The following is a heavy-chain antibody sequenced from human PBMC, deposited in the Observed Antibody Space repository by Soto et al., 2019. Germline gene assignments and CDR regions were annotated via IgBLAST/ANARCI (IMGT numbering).Heavy chain of an antibody. V-gene: IGHV3-9*01. CDR2: ISWNSGSI. Sequence: EVQLVESGGGLVQPGRSLRLSCAASGFTFDDYAMHWVRHAPGKGLEWVSGISWNSGSIGYADSVKGRFTISRDNAKNSLYLQMNSLRAEETALYYCAKDRRTGGEYISLRVDYFDYWGQGTLVTVSS. J-gene: IGHJ4*02. CDR1: GFTFDDYA. D-gene: IGHD6-6*01. CDR3: AKDRRTGGEYISLRVDYFDY.